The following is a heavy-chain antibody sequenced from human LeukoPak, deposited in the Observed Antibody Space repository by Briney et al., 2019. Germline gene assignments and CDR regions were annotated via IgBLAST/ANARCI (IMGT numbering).Heavy chain of an antibody. J-gene: IGHJ4*02. CDR2: ISYDGSNK. CDR1: GFTFSSYG. V-gene: IGHV3-30*18. D-gene: IGHD3-22*01. Sequence: SLRLSCAASGFTFSSYGMHWVRQAPGKGLEWVAVISYDGSNKYYADSVKGRFTTSRDNSKNTLYLQMNSLRAEDTAVYYCAKGNFGGYDSSGYFGYWGQGTLVTVSS. CDR3: AKGNFGGYDSSGYFGY.